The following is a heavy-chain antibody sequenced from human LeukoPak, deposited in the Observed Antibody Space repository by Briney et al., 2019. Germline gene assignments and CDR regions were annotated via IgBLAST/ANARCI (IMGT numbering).Heavy chain of an antibody. CDR1: GGTFSSYA. D-gene: IGHD6-6*01. Sequence: GASVKVSCKASGGTFSSYAISWVRQAPGQGLEWMGGIIPIFGTANYAQKFQGRVTITADESTSTAYMDLGSLRSEDTAVYYCARDGYSSSSFTPFDYWGQGTLVTVSS. J-gene: IGHJ4*02. CDR3: ARDGYSSSSFTPFDY. CDR2: IIPIFGTA. V-gene: IGHV1-69*13.